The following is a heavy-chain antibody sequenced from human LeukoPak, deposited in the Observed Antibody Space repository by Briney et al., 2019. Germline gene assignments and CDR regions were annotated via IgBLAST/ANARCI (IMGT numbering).Heavy chain of an antibody. CDR1: GFTFSTYA. V-gene: IGHV3-64*04. J-gene: IGHJ4*02. CDR3: AKNQYWGSGRGFNDC. Sequence: GSLRLSCSASGFTFSTYAMHWVRQAPGKGLEYVSAISSNGGTTYNADSVKGRFTISRDNSKNTLYLQLNSLRAEDTAVYYCAKNQYWGSGRGFNDCWGQGTLVTVSS. CDR2: ISSNGGTT. D-gene: IGHD3-10*01.